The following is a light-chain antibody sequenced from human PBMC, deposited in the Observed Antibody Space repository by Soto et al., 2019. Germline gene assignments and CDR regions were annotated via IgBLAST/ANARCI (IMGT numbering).Light chain of an antibody. CDR2: GAS. CDR3: QQYGRSPWT. CDR1: QSVGSNY. Sequence: EIVLTQSPGTLSLSPGERATLSCRASQSVGSNYLAWYQQKPGQAPRLLIYGASNRATDIPDRFSGSGAGTDFTLTISRLEPEDFAVYYCQQYGRSPWTFGQGTKVDIK. J-gene: IGKJ1*01. V-gene: IGKV3-20*01.